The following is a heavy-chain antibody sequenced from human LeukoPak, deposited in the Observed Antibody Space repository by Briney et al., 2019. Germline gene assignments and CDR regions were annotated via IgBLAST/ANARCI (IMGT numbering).Heavy chain of an antibody. J-gene: IGHJ6*03. CDR1: GGTFSSYA. V-gene: IGHV1-69*05. CDR3: ARGRTAGLRDYYYMDV. D-gene: IGHD4-17*01. Sequence: SVKVSCKASGGTFSSYAISWVRQAPGQGLEWMGGIIPIFGTANYAQKFQGRVTITTDESTSTAYMELSSLRSEDTAVYYCARGRTAGLRDYYYMDVWGKGTTVTVSS. CDR2: IIPIFGTA.